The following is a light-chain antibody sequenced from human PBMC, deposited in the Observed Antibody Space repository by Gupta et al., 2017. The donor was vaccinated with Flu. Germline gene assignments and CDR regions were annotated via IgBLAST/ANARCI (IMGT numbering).Light chain of an antibody. J-gene: IGLJ3*02. CDR1: RDNIGAYDS. Sequence: QSALTQPRSVSGSPGRSVTMSCTGARDNIGAYDSVSWYQQRPGKAPELIISDVNKRPAGVTHRFSASKSGNTASLTISGLQPEDEADYFCCSYAGAYTWVFGAGTRLTVL. CDR3: CSYAGAYTWV. CDR2: DVN. V-gene: IGLV2-11*01.